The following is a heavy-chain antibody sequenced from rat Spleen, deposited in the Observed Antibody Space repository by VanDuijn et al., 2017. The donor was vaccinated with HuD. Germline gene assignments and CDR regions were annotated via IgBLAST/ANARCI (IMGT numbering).Heavy chain of an antibody. J-gene: IGHJ3*01. CDR1: GFTFTDYY. Sequence: EVQLVESDGDLVQPGRSLKLSCAAAGFTFTDYYMAWVRQAPTKGLEWVATISPSGGATYYRDSVKGRFTVSRDNEKNTLYLQLDSLRSEETATYYCVRQDTSGYSNWFAYWGQGTLVTVSS. CDR2: ISPSGGAT. V-gene: IGHV5S11*01. D-gene: IGHD4-3*01. CDR3: VRQDTSGYSNWFAY.